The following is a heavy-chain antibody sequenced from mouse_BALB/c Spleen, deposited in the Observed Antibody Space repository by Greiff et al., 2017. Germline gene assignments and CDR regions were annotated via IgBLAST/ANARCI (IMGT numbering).Heavy chain of an antibody. D-gene: IGHD1-1*01. J-gene: IGHJ3*01. CDR2: IDPANGNT. V-gene: IGHV14-3*02. CDR3: ARALYGSPPFAY. CDR1: GFNIKDTY. Sequence: EVQLQQSGAELVKPGASVKLSCTASGFNIKDTYMHWVKQRPEQGLEWIGRIDPANGNTKYDPKFQGKATITADTSSNTAYLQLSSLTSEDTAVYYCARALYGSPPFAYWGQGTLVTVSA.